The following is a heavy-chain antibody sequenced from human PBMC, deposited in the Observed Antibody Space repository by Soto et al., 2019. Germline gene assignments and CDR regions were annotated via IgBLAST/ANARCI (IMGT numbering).Heavy chain of an antibody. Sequence: PSETLSLTCAVYGGSFSGYYWSWIRQPPGKGLEWIGEINHSGSTNYNPSLKSRVTISVDTSKNQFSLKLSSVTAADTAVYYCARHQYYYDGLDVWGQGTTVTVSS. J-gene: IGHJ6*02. CDR2: INHSGST. D-gene: IGHD3-22*01. V-gene: IGHV4-34*01. CDR3: ARHQYYYDGLDV. CDR1: GGSFSGYY.